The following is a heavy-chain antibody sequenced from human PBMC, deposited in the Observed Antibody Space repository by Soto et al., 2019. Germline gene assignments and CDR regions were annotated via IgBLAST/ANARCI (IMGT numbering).Heavy chain of an antibody. D-gene: IGHD6-13*01. Sequence: EVQLVESGGGLVQPGGSLRLSCAASGFTFSNYWMYWVRQAPGKGLVWVSRVNNDGTDTTHADSVKGRFTISRDNAENTLYLQMNILRAEETAVYYFARGGLQHALDVWGQGSTVTVSS. CDR1: GFTFSNYW. V-gene: IGHV3-74*03. CDR3: ARGGLQHALDV. CDR2: VNNDGTDT. J-gene: IGHJ6*02.